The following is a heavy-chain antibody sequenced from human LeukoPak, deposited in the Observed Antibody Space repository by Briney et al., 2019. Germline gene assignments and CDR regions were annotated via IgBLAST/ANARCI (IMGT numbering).Heavy chain of an antibody. CDR1: GYTFTGYY. D-gene: IGHD6-19*01. CDR2: IDPNSGGT. V-gene: IGHV1-2*02. Sequence: ASVKLSCTASGYTFTGYYMHWVRQAPGKGLEWMGWIDPNSGGTNYAQKFQGRVTMTRDTSISTAYMELSRLRSDDTAVYYCSAVDGLGNAFDIWGQGTMVTVSS. J-gene: IGHJ3*02. CDR3: SAVDGLGNAFDI.